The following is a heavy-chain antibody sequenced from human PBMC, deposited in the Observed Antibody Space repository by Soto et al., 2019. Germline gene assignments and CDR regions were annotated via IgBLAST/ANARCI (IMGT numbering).Heavy chain of an antibody. V-gene: IGHV4-30-2*01. CDR1: GGSISSGGYS. J-gene: IGHJ3*02. Sequence: LQLQESGSGLVKPSQPLSLTCAVSGGSISSGGYSWSWIRQPPGKGLEWIVYIYHSGSTYYNPSLKSRVTISVGRSKNQFSLKLSSVTAADTAVYYCASWGSTVTTPHAFDIWGQCPMVTVSS. CDR3: ASWGSTVTTPHAFDI. CDR2: IYHSGST. D-gene: IGHD4-17*01.